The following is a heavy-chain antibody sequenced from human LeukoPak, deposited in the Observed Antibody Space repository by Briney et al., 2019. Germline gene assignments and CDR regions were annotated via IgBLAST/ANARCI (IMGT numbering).Heavy chain of an antibody. D-gene: IGHD2-15*01. V-gene: IGHV3-7*01. Sequence: GGSLRLSCAASGFTFNYYWLTWVRQAPGKGLEWVANIQQDGSEKYYVDSVKGRFIISRDNSRNALFLQMNSLRAEDTAVYYCAKGGSPSHNWFNSWGQGTLVTVSS. J-gene: IGHJ5*01. CDR1: GFTFNYYW. CDR3: AKGGSPSHNWFNS. CDR2: IQQDGSEK.